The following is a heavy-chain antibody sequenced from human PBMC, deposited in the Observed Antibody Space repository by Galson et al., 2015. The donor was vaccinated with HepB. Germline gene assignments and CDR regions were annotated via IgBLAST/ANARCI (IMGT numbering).Heavy chain of an antibody. CDR1: GGTFSSYA. J-gene: IGHJ6*03. D-gene: IGHD2-8*01. V-gene: IGHV1-69*13. CDR2: IIPIFGTA. CDR3: AIPHRRGYCTNGVCPREGYYYMDV. Sequence: SVKVSCKASGGTFSSYAISWVRQAPGQGLEWMGGIIPIFGTANYAQKFQGRVTITADESTSTAYMELSSLRSEDTAVYYCAIPHRRGYCTNGVCPREGYYYMDVWGKGTTVTVSS.